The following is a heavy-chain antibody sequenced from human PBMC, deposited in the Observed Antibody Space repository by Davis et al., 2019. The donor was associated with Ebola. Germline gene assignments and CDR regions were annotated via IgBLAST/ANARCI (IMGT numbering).Heavy chain of an antibody. Sequence: SETLSLTCTVSGGSISSSSYYWGWIRQPPGKGLEWIGEINQSGSTNDNPSLKSRVTISVDTSKNQFSLKLSSVTAADTAVYYCARARRLVYATYYYYDGMDVWGQGTTVTVSS. V-gene: IGHV4-39*07. J-gene: IGHJ6*02. CDR2: INQSGST. D-gene: IGHD2-8*01. CDR1: GGSISSSSYY. CDR3: ARARRLVYATYYYYDGMDV.